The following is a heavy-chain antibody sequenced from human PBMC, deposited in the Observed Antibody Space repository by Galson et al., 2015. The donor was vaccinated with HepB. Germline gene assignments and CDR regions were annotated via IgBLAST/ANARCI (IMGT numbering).Heavy chain of an antibody. CDR3: ARGGVRIPWFGELLYTQDNNWFDP. J-gene: IGHJ5*02. CDR2: IIPIFGTA. D-gene: IGHD3-10*01. Sequence: SVKVSCKASGGTFSSYAISWVRQAPGQGLEWMGGIIPIFGTANYAQKFQGRVTITADESTSTAYMELSSLRSEDTAVYYCARGGVRIPWFGELLYTQDNNWFDPWGQGTLVTVSS. V-gene: IGHV1-69*13. CDR1: GGTFSSYA.